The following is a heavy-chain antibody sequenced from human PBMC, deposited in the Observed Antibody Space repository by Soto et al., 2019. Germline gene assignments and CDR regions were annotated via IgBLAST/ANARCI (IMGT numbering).Heavy chain of an antibody. J-gene: IGHJ4*02. Sequence: SLTCAVYGGSFSGYYWSWIRQPPGKGLEWIGEINHSGSTNYNPSLKSRVTISVDTSKNQFSLKLSSVTAADTAVYYCARGRAGYSSGWHIDYWGQGTLVTVSS. V-gene: IGHV4-34*01. D-gene: IGHD6-19*01. CDR2: INHSGST. CDR3: ARGRAGYSSGWHIDY. CDR1: GGSFSGYY.